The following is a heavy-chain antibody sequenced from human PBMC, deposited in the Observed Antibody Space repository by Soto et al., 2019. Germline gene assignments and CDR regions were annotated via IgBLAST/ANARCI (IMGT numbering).Heavy chain of an antibody. D-gene: IGHD3-22*01. CDR1: GGSFSGYY. CDR2: INHSGST. V-gene: IGHV4-34*01. J-gene: IGHJ3*02. CDR3: ARVDTMIVRVGAFDI. Sequence: KTSETLSLTCAVYGGSFSGYYWSWIRQPPGKGLEWIGEINHSGSTNYNPSLKSRVTISVDTSKNQFSLKLSSVTAADTAVYYCARVDTMIVRVGAFDIWGQGTMVTVSS.